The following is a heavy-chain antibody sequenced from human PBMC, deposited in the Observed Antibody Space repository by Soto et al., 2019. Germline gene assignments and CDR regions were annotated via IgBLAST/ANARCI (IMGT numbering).Heavy chain of an antibody. V-gene: IGHV4-39*01. J-gene: IGHJ5*02. D-gene: IGHD5-12*01. CDR3: ARSGGYSSYDSRFGWFDP. CDR2: IYYSGST. Sequence: PSETLSLTCTVSGGSISSYYWGWIRQPPGKGLEWIGSIYYSGSTYYTPSLKSRVTISVDTSKNQFSLKLSAVTAADTAVYYCARSGGYSSYDSRFGWFDPWGQGTLGTVFS. CDR1: GGSISSYY.